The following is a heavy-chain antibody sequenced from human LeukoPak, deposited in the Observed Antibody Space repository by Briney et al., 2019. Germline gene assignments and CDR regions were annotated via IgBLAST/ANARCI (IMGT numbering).Heavy chain of an antibody. CDR2: IYYSGST. V-gene: IGHV4-59*01. CDR1: GGSISSYY. D-gene: IGHD3-10*01. J-gene: IGHJ5*02. CDR3: ARQYMVRGVITWFDP. Sequence: PLETLSLTCTVSGGSISSYYWSWIRQPPGKGLEWIGYIYYSGSTNYNPSLKSRVTISVDTSKNQFSLKLSSVTAADTAVYYCARQYMVRGVITWFDPWGQGTLVTVSS.